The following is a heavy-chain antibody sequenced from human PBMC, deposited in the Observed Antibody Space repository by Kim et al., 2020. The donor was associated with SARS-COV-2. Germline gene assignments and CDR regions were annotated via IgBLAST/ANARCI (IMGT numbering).Heavy chain of an antibody. CDR1: GASWSDYY. V-gene: IGHV4-34*01. CDR3: AKGYYDLLTGWGYYYGLDV. J-gene: IGHJ6*02. CDR2: INHSGST. D-gene: IGHD3-9*01. Sequence: SETLSLTCAVNGASWSDYYWNWIRQPPGKGLEWIGEINHSGSTNYNPSLKSRVTISVDTSKNQFSLNLRSVTAADTAVYYCAKGYYDLLTGWGYYYGLDVWGQGATVTVSS.